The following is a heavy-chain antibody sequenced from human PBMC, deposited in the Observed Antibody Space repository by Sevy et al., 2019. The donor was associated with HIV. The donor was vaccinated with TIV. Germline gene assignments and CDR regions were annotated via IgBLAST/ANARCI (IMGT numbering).Heavy chain of an antibody. CDR2: IYYSGST. Sequence: SETLSLTCTVSGGSISSYYWSWIRQPPGKGLEWIGYIYYSGSTNYNPSLKSRVTISVDTSKNQFSLKLSSVTAADTAVYYCAXVVSGSSGYSYYFDYWGQGTLVTVSS. CDR3: AXVVSGSSGYSYYFDY. CDR1: GGSISSYY. D-gene: IGHD3-22*01. V-gene: IGHV4-59*01. J-gene: IGHJ4*02.